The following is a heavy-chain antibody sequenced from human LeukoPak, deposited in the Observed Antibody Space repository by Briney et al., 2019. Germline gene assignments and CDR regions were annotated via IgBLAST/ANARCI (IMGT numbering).Heavy chain of an antibody. CDR3: AKDTGYWGYYFDY. J-gene: IGHJ4*02. CDR1: GFTFSNFA. D-gene: IGHD2-21*01. V-gene: IGHV3-23*01. Sequence: PGGSLRLSCAVSGFTFSNFAMSWVRQAPGKGLEWVSDVSGSGGTTYYADSVKGRFTISRDDSKNTLYLQMNSLRTEDTAVYYCAKDTGYWGYYFDYWGQGTLVTVSS. CDR2: VSGSGGTT.